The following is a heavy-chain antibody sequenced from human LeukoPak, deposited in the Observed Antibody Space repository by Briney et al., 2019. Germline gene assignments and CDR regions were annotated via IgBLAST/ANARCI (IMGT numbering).Heavy chain of an antibody. CDR2: ISGSAVST. Sequence: PGRSLRLSCAASGFTFSSYGFHWVRQAPGKGLEWVSAISGSAVSTYYADSVKGRFTISRDNSKNTLYLQMNSLRAEDTAVYYCAKDLFGDYYDNSGYIDAFDIWGQGTMVTVSS. J-gene: IGHJ3*02. D-gene: IGHD3-22*01. V-gene: IGHV3-23*01. CDR1: GFTFSSYG. CDR3: AKDLFGDYYDNSGYIDAFDI.